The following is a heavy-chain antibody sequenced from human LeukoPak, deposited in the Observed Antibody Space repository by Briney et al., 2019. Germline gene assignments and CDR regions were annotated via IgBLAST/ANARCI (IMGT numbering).Heavy chain of an antibody. J-gene: IGHJ3*02. V-gene: IGHV3-23*01. Sequence: GGSLRLSCAASGFTFSSYAMSWVRQAPGKGLEWVSAISGSGGSTYYADSVKGRFTISRDNSKNTLYLQMNSLRAEDTAVYYCAKEGSSLWGGGADAFDIWGQGTMVTVSS. CDR3: AKEGSSLWGGGADAFDI. CDR1: GFTFSSYA. CDR2: ISGSGGST. D-gene: IGHD3-16*01.